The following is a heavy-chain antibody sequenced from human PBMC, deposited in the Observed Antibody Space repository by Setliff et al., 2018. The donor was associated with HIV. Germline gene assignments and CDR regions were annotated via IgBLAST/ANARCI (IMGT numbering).Heavy chain of an antibody. CDR2: IYTSGST. V-gene: IGHV4-4*09. D-gene: IGHD2-2*01. Sequence: SETLSLTCTVSGDSTRTSSWNWIRQPPGKGLEWIGYIYTSGSTNYNPSLKSRVTISADSSKHQFSLNLNSVTAADTAVYYCSRRAVQDGSITSSKGFDPWGQGILVTVSS. CDR1: GDSTRTSS. CDR3: SRRAVQDGSITSSKGFDP. J-gene: IGHJ5*02.